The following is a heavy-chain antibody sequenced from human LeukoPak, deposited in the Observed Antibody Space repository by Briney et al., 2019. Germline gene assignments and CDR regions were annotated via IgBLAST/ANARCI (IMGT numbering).Heavy chain of an antibody. D-gene: IGHD3-3*01. CDR3: ARDLIGSIFGVSDYYYYMDV. V-gene: IGHV1-18*01. Sequence: GASVKVSCKASGYTFTSYGISWVRQAPGQGLEWMGWISAYNGNTNYAQKLQGRVTMTTDTSTSTAYMELRSLRSDDTAVYYCARDLIGSIFGVSDYYYYMDVWGKGTTVTVSS. J-gene: IGHJ6*03. CDR2: ISAYNGNT. CDR1: GYTFTSYG.